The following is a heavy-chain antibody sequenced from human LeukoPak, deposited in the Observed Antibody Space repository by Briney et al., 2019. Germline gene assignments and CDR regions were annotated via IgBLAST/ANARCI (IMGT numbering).Heavy chain of an antibody. V-gene: IGHV3-53*01. CDR3: ARDPPVCSTSCLDY. D-gene: IGHD2-2*01. Sequence: GGSLRLSCAASGFTISTNYMSWVRQAPGKRLEWVSVIHSGGSTYYADSVKGRFTISRDNSKNTLYLQMNSLRVEDTAVYYCARDPPVCSTSCLDYWGQGTLVTVSS. CDR2: IHSGGST. J-gene: IGHJ4*02. CDR1: GFTISTNY.